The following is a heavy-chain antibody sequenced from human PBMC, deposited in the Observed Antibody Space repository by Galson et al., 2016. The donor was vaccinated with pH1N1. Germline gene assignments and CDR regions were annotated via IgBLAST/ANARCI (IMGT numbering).Heavy chain of an antibody. CDR2: IKSDGSGT. CDR3: ARDGVGTVDFDY. D-gene: IGHD3-3*01. V-gene: IGHV3-74*03. J-gene: IGHJ4*02. Sequence: SLRLSCAASGFIFGSYWMHWVRQVPGKGLVWVSRIKSDGSGTTYADSVKGRFTISRDNAKNTLYLQMNSLGAEDTAVYFCARDGVGTVDFDYWGQGTLATVSS. CDR1: GFIFGSYW.